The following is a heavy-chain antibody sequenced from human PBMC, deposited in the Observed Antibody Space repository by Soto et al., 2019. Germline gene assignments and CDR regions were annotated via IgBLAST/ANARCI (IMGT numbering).Heavy chain of an antibody. J-gene: IGHJ5*02. CDR3: ARITRS. Sequence: EAQLLESGGGLVRPGGSLRLSCAASGITLSDSAMPWVRQAPGKGMEWISSLTGDAKTTYYADSVKGRFTVSRDISKNTFYLKMDSLRAEDTAMYFCARITRSWGQGTLVTVSS. CDR2: LTGDAKTT. D-gene: IGHD3-3*01. CDR1: GITLSDSA. V-gene: IGHV3-23*01.